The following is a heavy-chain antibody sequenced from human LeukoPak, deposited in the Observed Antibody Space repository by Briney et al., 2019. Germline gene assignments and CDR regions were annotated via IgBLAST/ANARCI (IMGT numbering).Heavy chain of an antibody. J-gene: IGHJ5*02. D-gene: IGHD1-26*01. Sequence: PGGSLRLSCAASGSTSSTYAMSWVRQAPGKGLEWVSAISGSGASTYYADSVTGRFTISRDNSKNTVFLHMKTLRVEDTALYYCARWGGSFSSRFVPWGQGTLVTVSS. CDR3: ARWGGSFSSRFVP. V-gene: IGHV3-23*01. CDR1: GSTSSTYA. CDR2: ISGSGAST.